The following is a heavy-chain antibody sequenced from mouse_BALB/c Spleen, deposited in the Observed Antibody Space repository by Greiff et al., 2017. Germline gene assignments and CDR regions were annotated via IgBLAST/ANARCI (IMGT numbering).Heavy chain of an antibody. J-gene: IGHJ3*01. CDR2: IDTSDSYT. V-gene: IGHV1-69*01. CDR1: GYTFTDYW. Sequence: QVQLKQPGAELVMPGASVKMSCKASGYTFTDYWMHWVKQRPGQGLEWIGAIDTSDSYTSYNQKFKGKATLTVDESSSTAYMQLSSLTSEDSAVYYCASGDYYGSSFSFAYWGQGTLVTVSA. D-gene: IGHD1-1*01. CDR3: ASGDYYGSSFSFAY.